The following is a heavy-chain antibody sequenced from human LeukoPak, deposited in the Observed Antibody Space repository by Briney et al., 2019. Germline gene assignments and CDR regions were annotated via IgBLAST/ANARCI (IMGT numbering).Heavy chain of an antibody. J-gene: IGHJ4*02. CDR3: ARLSSGSSSWYDIDY. V-gene: IGHV4-61*08. Sequence: PSQTLSLTCTVSGGSISSGGYYWSWIRQPPGKGLEWIGYIYYSGSTNYNPSLKSRVTISVDTSKNQFSLKLSSVTAADTAVYYCARLSSGSSSWYDIDYWGQGTLVTVSS. CDR1: GGSISSGGYY. CDR2: IYYSGST. D-gene: IGHD6-13*01.